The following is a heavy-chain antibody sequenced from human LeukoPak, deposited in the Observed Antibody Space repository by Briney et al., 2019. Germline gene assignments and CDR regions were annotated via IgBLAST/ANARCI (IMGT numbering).Heavy chain of an antibody. V-gene: IGHV3-48*01. CDR1: GFTFSSYS. CDR2: ISTTSSSI. CDR3: ARVRGTYYFDY. J-gene: IGHJ4*02. D-gene: IGHD1-26*01. Sequence: TGGSLRLFCAASGFTFSSYSMNWVRQAPGRGLEWVSYISTTSSSIYYADSVKGRFTISRDNAKNSLYLQMNSLRAEDTAVYYCARVRGTYYFDYWGQGTLVTVSS.